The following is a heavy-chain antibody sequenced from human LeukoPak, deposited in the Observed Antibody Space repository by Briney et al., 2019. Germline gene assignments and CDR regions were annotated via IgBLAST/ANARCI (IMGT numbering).Heavy chain of an antibody. CDR2: ISGSGGST. CDR3: SSGYRDY. CDR1: GFTFSSYA. V-gene: IGHV3-23*01. D-gene: IGHD3-22*01. J-gene: IGHJ4*02. Sequence: GGSLRLSCAASGFTFSSYAMSWVRQAPEKGLEWVSAISGSGGSTYYADSVKGRFTISRDNSRNTLYLQMNSLRAEDTAVYYDSSGYRDYWGQGTLVTVSS.